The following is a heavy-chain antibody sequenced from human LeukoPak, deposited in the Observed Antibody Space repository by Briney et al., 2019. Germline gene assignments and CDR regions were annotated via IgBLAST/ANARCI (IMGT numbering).Heavy chain of an antibody. CDR2: INWDGGST. V-gene: IGHV3-20*04. Sequence: PGGSLRLSCAASGFTFDDYGMTWVRQAPGKGLEWASNINWDGGSTLYADSVKGRFTISRDNAKNSVYLEMNSLRAEDTALYYCARRITMIRGTNFDYWGQGTLVTVSS. CDR3: ARRITMIRGTNFDY. J-gene: IGHJ4*02. D-gene: IGHD3-10*01. CDR1: GFTFDDYG.